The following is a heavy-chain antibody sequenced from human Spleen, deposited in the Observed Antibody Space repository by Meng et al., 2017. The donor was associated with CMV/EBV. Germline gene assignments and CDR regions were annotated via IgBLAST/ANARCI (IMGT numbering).Heavy chain of an antibody. CDR1: GFTFDDHA. CDR3: ARPAAVYTTSSLSFDP. Sequence: GGSLRLSCAASGFTFDDHAMHWIRQAPGKGLEWVAALSFDGRTAYYADSVKGRFTISRDNSRNTLYLELKSLRVEDTAVYYCARPAAVYTTSSLSFDPWGQGTLVTVSS. CDR2: LSFDGRTA. V-gene: IGHV3-30*04. D-gene: IGHD2-2*02. J-gene: IGHJ5*02.